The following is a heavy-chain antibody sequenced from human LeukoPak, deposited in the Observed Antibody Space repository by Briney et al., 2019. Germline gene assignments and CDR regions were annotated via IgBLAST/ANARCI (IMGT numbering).Heavy chain of an antibody. V-gene: IGHV4-61*02. CDR3: ARGIAARRTEYFQH. CDR1: GGSISSGSYY. CDR2: IYTSGST. D-gene: IGHD6-6*01. Sequence: SQTLSLTCTVSGGSISSGSYYWSWIRQPAGKGLERIGRIYTSGSTNYNPSLKSRVTISVDTSKNQFSLKLSSVTAADTAVYYCARGIAARRTEYFQHWGQGTLVTVSS. J-gene: IGHJ1*01.